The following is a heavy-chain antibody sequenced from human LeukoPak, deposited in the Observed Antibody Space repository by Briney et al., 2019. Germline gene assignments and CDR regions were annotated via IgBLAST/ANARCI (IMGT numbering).Heavy chain of an antibody. D-gene: IGHD6-13*01. CDR3: ARKSIVTAGRKPYDY. J-gene: IGHJ4*02. CDR2: IDHSGRT. Sequence: SQTLSLTCAVSGGSISSGGYSWSWIRQPSGKGLEWIGEIDHSGRTNSNPSLKSRVTISVDISKNQFFLRLRSVTAADTAVYYCARKSIVTAGRKPYDYWDQGALVTVSP. CDR1: GGSISSGGYS. V-gene: IGHV4-30-2*01.